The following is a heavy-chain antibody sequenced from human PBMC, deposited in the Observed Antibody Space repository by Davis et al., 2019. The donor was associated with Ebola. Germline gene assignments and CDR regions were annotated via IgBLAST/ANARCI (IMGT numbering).Heavy chain of an antibody. CDR1: GFTFSGSA. CDR2: IRSKANSYAT. Sequence: GESLKISCAAPGFTFSGSAMHWVRQASGKGLEWVGRIRSKANSYATAYAASVKGRFTISRDNAKNSLYLQMNSLRAEDTAVYYCARDDHCSSTSCFYYYYYGMDVWGQGTTVTVSS. J-gene: IGHJ6*02. V-gene: IGHV3-73*01. CDR3: ARDDHCSSTSCFYYYYYGMDV. D-gene: IGHD2-2*01.